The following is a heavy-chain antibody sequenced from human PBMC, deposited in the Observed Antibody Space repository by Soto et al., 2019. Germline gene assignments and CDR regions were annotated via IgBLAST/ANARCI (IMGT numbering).Heavy chain of an antibody. CDR1: GFTFSSYA. J-gene: IGHJ6*02. CDR3: AKEQTRYYDILTGYYTYYYYGMDV. D-gene: IGHD3-9*01. Sequence: PGGSLRLSCAASGFTFSSYAMSWVRQAPGKGLEWVSAISGSGGSTYYADSVKGRFTISRDNSKNTLYLQMNSLRAEDTAVYYCAKEQTRYYDILTGYYTYYYYGMDVWGQGTTVTVSS. CDR2: ISGSGGST. V-gene: IGHV3-23*01.